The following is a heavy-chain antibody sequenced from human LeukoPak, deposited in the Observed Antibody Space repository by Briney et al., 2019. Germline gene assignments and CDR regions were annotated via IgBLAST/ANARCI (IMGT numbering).Heavy chain of an antibody. CDR1: GGTFSSYA. V-gene: IGHV1-69*05. D-gene: IGHD2-2*01. J-gene: IGHJ6*03. CDR3: AVGDTVVVPAANTYYYYMDV. Sequence: SVNVSCKASGGTFSSYAISWVRHAPGQGLEWVGGIIPIFGTANYAQKSQGRVTITTDESTSTAYMELSSLRSEDTAVYYCAVGDTVVVPAANTYYYYMDVWGKGTTVTVSS. CDR2: IIPIFGTA.